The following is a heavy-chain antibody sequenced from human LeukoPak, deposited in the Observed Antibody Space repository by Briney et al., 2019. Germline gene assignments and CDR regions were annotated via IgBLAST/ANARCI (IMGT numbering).Heavy chain of an antibody. J-gene: IGHJ6*03. D-gene: IGHD3-10*01. V-gene: IGHV4-59*01. Sequence: PSETLSLTCTVSGGSISSYYWSWIRQPPGKGLEWIGYIYYSGSTNYNPSLKSRVTISVDTSKNQFSLKLSSVTAADTAVYYCARAFYGSGSINYYYYYYMDVWGKGTTVTISS. CDR3: ARAFYGSGSINYYYYYYMDV. CDR1: GGSISSYY. CDR2: IYYSGST.